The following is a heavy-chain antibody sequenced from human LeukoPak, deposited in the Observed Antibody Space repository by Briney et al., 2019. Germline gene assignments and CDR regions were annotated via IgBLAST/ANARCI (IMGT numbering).Heavy chain of an antibody. CDR2: ISPDTGVT. CDR1: GYTFTDSY. Sequence: ASVKVSCKASGYTFTDSYIHWVRQAPGQGLEWMGWISPDTGVTNCAQNFQGRVTLTGDTSISSAYMELSRLTSDDTAVYYCSRWGSTTSYWGQGTLVTVSS. CDR3: SRWGSTTSY. D-gene: IGHD1-26*01. J-gene: IGHJ4*02. V-gene: IGHV1-2*02.